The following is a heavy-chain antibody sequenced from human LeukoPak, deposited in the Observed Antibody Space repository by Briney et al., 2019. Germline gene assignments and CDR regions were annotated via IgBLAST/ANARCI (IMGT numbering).Heavy chain of an antibody. J-gene: IGHJ5*02. CDR1: GFTFSTYW. CDR3: TGPVLGASAS. Sequence: PGGSLRLSCAASGFTFSTYWMNWVRQAPGKGLEWVANIKQDGSEKYYVDSVKGRFTISRDNAKNSLYLQMNSLRAEDTAVYYCTGPVLGASASWGQGTLVTVSS. V-gene: IGHV3-7*01. CDR2: IKQDGSEK. D-gene: IGHD1-26*01.